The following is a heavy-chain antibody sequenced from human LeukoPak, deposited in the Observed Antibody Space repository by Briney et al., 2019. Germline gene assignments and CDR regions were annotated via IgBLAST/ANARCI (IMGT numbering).Heavy chain of an antibody. Sequence: GGSLRLSCAASGFTMRNHWMSWVRQAPGKGLEWVSVIYSGGSTYYADSVKGRFTISRDNSKNTLYLQMNSLRAEDTAVYYCARDGAYGGFDYWGQGTLVTVSS. V-gene: IGHV3-53*01. J-gene: IGHJ4*02. CDR2: IYSGGST. CDR1: GFTMRNHW. CDR3: ARDGAYGGFDY. D-gene: IGHD3-16*01.